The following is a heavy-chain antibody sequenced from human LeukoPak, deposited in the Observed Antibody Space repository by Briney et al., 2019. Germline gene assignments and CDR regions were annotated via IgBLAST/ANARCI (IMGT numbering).Heavy chain of an antibody. CDR3: ARTGIWFGENN. CDR1: GGSISSTNW. J-gene: IGHJ4*02. D-gene: IGHD3-10*01. CDR2: IFHSGSA. V-gene: IGHV4-4*02. Sequence: PSGTLSLTCAVSGGSISSTNWWSWVRQPPGKGLEWIGEIFHSGSASYNPSLKSRVTILVDKSMNQFSLKLSSVTAADTAVYYCARTGIWFGENNWGQGTLVTVSS.